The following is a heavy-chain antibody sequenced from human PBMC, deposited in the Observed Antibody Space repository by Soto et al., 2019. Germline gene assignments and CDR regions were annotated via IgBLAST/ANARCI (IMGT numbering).Heavy chain of an antibody. Sequence: QITLKESGPTLVKPTQTLTLTCTFSGLSLSTSGEAVGWIRQPPGKALEWLALIYWDDDKRYNTTLKTRLTITKDTSKNQVVLALTNMDPVDTATYYCAHYVSSSPAGGFDPWGQGILVTVSS. J-gene: IGHJ5*02. CDR1: GLSLSTSGEA. CDR2: IYWDDDK. CDR3: AHYVSSSPAGGFDP. D-gene: IGHD3-10*02. V-gene: IGHV2-5*02.